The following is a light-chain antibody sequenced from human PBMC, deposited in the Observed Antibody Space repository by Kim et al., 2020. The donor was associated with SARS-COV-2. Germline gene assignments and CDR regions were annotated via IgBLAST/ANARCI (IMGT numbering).Light chain of an antibody. V-gene: IGKV1-27*01. CDR2: AAS. CDR3: QKYGSGPRT. CDR1: QDINHY. J-gene: IGKJ1*01. Sequence: SSVVDRVTITCRASQDINHYLAWYQQRPGEVPKLLIYAASALQSGVPSRFSGSGSGTDFTLAISSLQPEDVGTYYCQKYGSGPRTFGQGTKVDIK.